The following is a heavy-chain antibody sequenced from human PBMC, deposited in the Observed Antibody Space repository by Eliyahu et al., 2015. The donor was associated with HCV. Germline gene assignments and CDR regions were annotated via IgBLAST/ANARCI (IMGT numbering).Heavy chain of an antibody. J-gene: IGHJ4*02. V-gene: IGHV3-7*05. CDR3: ARDRIAVAGTWAYFDY. CDR1: GFTFSSYW. Sequence: EVQLVESGGGLVQPGGSLRLSCAASGFTFSSYWMSWVRQAPGKGLEWVANIKQDGSEKYYVDSVKGRFTISRDNAKNSLYLQMNSLRAEDTAVYYCARDRIAVAGTWAYFDYWGQGTLVTVSS. D-gene: IGHD6-19*01. CDR2: IKQDGSEK.